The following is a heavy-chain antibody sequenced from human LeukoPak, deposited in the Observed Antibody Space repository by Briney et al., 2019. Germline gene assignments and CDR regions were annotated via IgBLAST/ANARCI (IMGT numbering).Heavy chain of an antibody. CDR3: ARSQLSGNWFDP. J-gene: IGHJ5*02. D-gene: IGHD2-2*01. CDR1: GGSISGFY. CDR2: MSNNGAT. Sequence: SETLSLTCTVSGGSISGFYWSWIRQPPGKGLEWIGYMSNNGATTYNPSLKSRVTISVDTSKNQFSLKLTSVTAADTALYYCARSQLSGNWFDPWGQGTLVTVSS. V-gene: IGHV4-59*01.